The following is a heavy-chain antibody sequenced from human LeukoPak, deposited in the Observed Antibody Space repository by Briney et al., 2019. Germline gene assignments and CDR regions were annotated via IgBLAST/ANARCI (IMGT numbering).Heavy chain of an antibody. CDR2: IYYSGST. CDR1: SGSISSTSYY. D-gene: IGHD1-26*01. CDR3: ARGWGAATTLWYFDL. V-gene: IGHV4-31*03. Sequence: SETLSLTCTVSSGSISSTSYYWGWIRQHPGRGVEWIGYIYYSGSTYYNPSLKSRVTISVDTSKTQFSLKLSSVTAADTAVYYCARGWGAATTLWYFDLWGRGTLVTVSS. J-gene: IGHJ2*01.